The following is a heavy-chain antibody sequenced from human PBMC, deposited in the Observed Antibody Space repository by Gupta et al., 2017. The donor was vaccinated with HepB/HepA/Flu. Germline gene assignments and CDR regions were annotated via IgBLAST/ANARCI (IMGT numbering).Heavy chain of an antibody. D-gene: IGHD3-3*01. CDR2: IFHRGRT. V-gene: IGHV4-4*02. J-gene: IGHJ4*02. Sequence: VQLQESGPGLVKPSGTLSLTCDVSGDSISSSVWWSWVRQSPGRGLEWIGEIFHRGRTNSDPSLQSRVSFSIDKSKNQFSLKLSSVTAADTAVYYCAAILTAYDPYNEPDLWGQGTLVTVSS. CDR1: GDSISSSVW. CDR3: AAILTAYDPYNEPDL.